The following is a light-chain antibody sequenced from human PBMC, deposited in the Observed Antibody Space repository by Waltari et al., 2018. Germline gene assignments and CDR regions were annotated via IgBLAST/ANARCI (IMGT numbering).Light chain of an antibody. CDR1: HVGRKT. J-gene: IGLJ2*01. CDR3: QVWDGGRVV. V-gene: IGLV3-21*02. Sequence: SYVLTQPPSASVAPGQEATITCGGNHVGRKTVHWYQQKPGQAPVLVVYDDSERASGIPERFSGSKSGDTATLTISRVEVGDEADYSCQVWDGGRVVFGGGTKLTVL. CDR2: DDS.